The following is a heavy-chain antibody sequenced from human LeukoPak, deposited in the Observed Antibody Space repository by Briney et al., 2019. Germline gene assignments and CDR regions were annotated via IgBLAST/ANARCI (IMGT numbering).Heavy chain of an antibody. CDR2: MNPNSGNA. Sequence: GASVKVSFKASGYTFTSYDINWGRQAPGQGLEWMGWMNPNSGNAGYAQKFQGRVTMTRNTSISTAYMELSSLRPEDTAVYYCARDFRGYFDYWGQGTLVTVSS. CDR1: GYTFTSYD. J-gene: IGHJ4*02. V-gene: IGHV1-8*01. CDR3: ARDFRGYFDY.